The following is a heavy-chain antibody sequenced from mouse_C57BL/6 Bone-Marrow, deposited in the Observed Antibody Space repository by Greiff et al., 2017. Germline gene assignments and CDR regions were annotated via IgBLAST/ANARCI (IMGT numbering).Heavy chain of an antibody. V-gene: IGHV1-69*01. CDR3: AREGDYGSSSFAY. J-gene: IGHJ3*01. CDR1: GYTFTSYW. CDR2: IDPSDSYT. Sequence: QVQLQQPGAELAMPGASVKLSCKASGYTFTSYWMHWVKQRPGQGLEWIGEIDPSDSYTNYNQKFKGKSTLTVAKSSSTAYMQLSSLTSEDSAVYYCAREGDYGSSSFAYWGQGTLVTVSA. D-gene: IGHD1-1*01.